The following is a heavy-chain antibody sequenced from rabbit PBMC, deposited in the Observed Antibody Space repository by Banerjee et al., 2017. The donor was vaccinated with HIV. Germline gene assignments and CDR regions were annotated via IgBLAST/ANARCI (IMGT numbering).Heavy chain of an antibody. V-gene: IGHV1S40*01. J-gene: IGHJ4*01. CDR3: ARDIARYADAPL. D-gene: IGHD6-1*01. CDR2: IYTSSGST. CDR1: GFSFSSYYY. Sequence: QSLEESGGDLVKPGASLTLTCTASGFSFSSYYYMCWVRQAPGKGLEWIACIYTSSGSTWYASWAKGRFTISKTSSTTVTLQMTSLTAADTATYFCARDIARYADAPLWGPGTLVTVS.